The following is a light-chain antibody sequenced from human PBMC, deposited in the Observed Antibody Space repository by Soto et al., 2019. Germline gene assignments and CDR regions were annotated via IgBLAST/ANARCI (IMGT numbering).Light chain of an antibody. J-gene: IGLJ3*02. V-gene: IGLV1-47*01. CDR1: SSNIGYNY. CDR2: RND. Sequence: QYVLTQPPSASGTPGQRVTISCSGTSSNIGYNYVYWYQQLPGTAPKLLIYRNDQRPSGVPDRFSGSKSGTSASLAISGLRSEDEADYYCAAWDDSLSGWVFGGWTKVTVL. CDR3: AAWDDSLSGWV.